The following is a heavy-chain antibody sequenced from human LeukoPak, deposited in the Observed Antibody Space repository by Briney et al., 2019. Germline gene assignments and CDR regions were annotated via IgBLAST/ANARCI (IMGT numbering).Heavy chain of an antibody. J-gene: IGHJ5*02. V-gene: IGHV3-33*08. D-gene: IGHD6-19*01. Sequence: QSGGSLRLSCAASGFTFSSYGMHWVRQAPGKGLEWVAVIWYDGSNKYYADSVKGRFTISRDNSKNTLYLQMNSLRAEDTAVYYCARDSASSGWKNWFDPWGQGTLVTVSS. CDR2: IWYDGSNK. CDR1: GFTFSSYG. CDR3: ARDSASSGWKNWFDP.